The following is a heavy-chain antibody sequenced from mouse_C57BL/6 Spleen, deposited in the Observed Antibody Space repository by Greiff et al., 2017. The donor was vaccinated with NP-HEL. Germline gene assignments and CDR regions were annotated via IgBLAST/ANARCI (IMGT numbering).Heavy chain of an antibody. D-gene: IGHD1-1*01. J-gene: IGHJ1*03. V-gene: IGHV1-50*01. Sequence: QVQLQQPGAELVKPGASVKLSCKASGYTFTSYWMQWVKQRPGQGLEWIGEIDPSDSYTNYNQKFKGKATLTVDTSSSTAYMQLSSLTSEDSAVYYCARGYYCSSYGYFDVWGTGTTVTVSS. CDR1: GYTFTSYW. CDR3: ARGYYCSSYGYFDV. CDR2: IDPSDSYT.